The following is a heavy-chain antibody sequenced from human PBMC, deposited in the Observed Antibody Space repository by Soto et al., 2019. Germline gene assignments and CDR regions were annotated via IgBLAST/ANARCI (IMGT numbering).Heavy chain of an antibody. CDR2: ITDTGGDA. CDR3: ARGSTHSYPGSSIFDF. V-gene: IGHV3-23*01. D-gene: IGHD3-10*01. Sequence: PGGSLRLSCVASGLTFGSRAMTWVRQAPGEGLQWVSTITDTGGDAKYADSVRGRFVISRDNSKKTLYLQMTSLTAEDSAMYYCARGSTHSYPGSSIFDFWGRGTMGTVSS. CDR1: GLTFGSRA. J-gene: IGHJ4*02.